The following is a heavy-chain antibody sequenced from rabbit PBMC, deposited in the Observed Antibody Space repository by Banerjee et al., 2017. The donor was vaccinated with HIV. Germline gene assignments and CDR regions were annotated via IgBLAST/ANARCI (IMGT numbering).Heavy chain of an antibody. CDR2: INTSTGNT. D-gene: IGHD7-1*01. V-gene: IGHV1S45*01. J-gene: IGHJ4*01. Sequence: QQQLEESGGGLVKPEGSLTLSCTASGFSFSNKYVMCWVRQAPGKGLEWIACINTSTGNTVYASWAKGRFTISKTSSTTVTLQMTSLTAADTATYFCARDLAAVTGWNFNLWGPGTLVTVS. CDR3: ARDLAAVTGWNFNL. CDR1: GFSFSNKYV.